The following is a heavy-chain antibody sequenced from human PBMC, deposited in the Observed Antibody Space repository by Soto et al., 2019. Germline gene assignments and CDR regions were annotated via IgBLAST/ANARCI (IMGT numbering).Heavy chain of an antibody. D-gene: IGHD3-22*01. CDR2: IYHSGST. CDR3: ARLHYYDSSGYYGSTNLFDY. CDR1: GGSISSSNW. Sequence: QVQLQESGPGLVKPSGTLSLTCAVSGGSISSSNWWSWVRQPPGKGLEWIGEIYHSGSTNYNPSPKSRVTIAVDKSKNLFSLKLSSVTAADTAVYYCARLHYYDSSGYYGSTNLFDYWGQGTLVTVSS. V-gene: IGHV4-4*02. J-gene: IGHJ4*02.